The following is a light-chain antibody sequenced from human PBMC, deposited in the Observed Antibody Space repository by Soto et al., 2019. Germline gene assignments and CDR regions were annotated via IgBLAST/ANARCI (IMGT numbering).Light chain of an antibody. CDR2: GGS. CDR1: QSIGSY. V-gene: IGKV1-39*01. J-gene: IGKJ5*01. CDR3: QQIYTIPLT. Sequence: IQMTQSPSSLSACVGDRGTITFRASQSIGSYLKWYQQKPGKAPNLLIHGGSILQSGVPPRFSGGGGGTDFTLTISSLQPEDFASYYCQQIYTIPLTFGGGTRLAI.